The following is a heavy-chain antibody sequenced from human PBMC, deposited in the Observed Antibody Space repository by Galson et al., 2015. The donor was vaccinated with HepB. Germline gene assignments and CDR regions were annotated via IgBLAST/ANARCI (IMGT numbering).Heavy chain of an antibody. CDR2: IFQSGST. D-gene: IGHD2-15*01. Sequence: SETLSLTCAVSGGSVNSYNWWSWVRQPPGKGLEWVGDIFQSGSTNYNPSLKSRVTILLDKSRNQFFLNLKSVTAADTAIYYCASLGYCSGAGCYSTYWSQGTLVTVSS. CDR1: GGSVNSYNW. V-gene: IGHV4-4*02. J-gene: IGHJ4*02. CDR3: ASLGYCSGAGCYSTY.